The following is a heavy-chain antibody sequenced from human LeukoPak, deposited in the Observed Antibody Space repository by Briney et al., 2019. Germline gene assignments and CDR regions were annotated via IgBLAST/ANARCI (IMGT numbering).Heavy chain of an antibody. CDR3: ARSSAAEGPTHNWFDP. D-gene: IGHD6-13*01. CDR2: VYYSGTT. V-gene: IGHV4-39*01. J-gene: IGHJ5*02. CDR1: GGSISSIYNY. Sequence: SEILSLTCTVSGGSISSIYNYWGWIRQPPGQGLEWIGSVYYSGTTYYNPSLKSRVTVSVDTSKNQFSLRLTSVTAADTAVYHCARSSAAEGPTHNWFDPWGQGTLVTVSS.